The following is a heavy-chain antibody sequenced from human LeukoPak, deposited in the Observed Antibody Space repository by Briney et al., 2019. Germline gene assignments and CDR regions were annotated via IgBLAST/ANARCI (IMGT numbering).Heavy chain of an antibody. D-gene: IGHD5-18*01. J-gene: IGHJ3*02. V-gene: IGHV3-30-3*01. CDR2: ISYDGSNK. Sequence: PGGSLRLSCAASGFTFSSYAMHWVRQAPGKGLEWVAVISYDGSNKYYADSVKGRFTISRDNCKNTLYLQMNSLRAEDTAVYYCARGNTAMIYYALDIWGQGTMVTVSS. CDR3: ARGNTAMIYYALDI. CDR1: GFTFSSYA.